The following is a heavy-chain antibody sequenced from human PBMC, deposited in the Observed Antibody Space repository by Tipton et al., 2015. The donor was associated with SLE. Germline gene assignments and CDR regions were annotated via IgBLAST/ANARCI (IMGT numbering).Heavy chain of an antibody. J-gene: IGHJ3*02. CDR2: INSDGSST. V-gene: IGHV3-74*01. Sequence: SLRLSCAASGFTFSSYWQYWGRQAPGQGLGLVSRINSDGSSTSYADSVKGRFTISRVNAKKTLYMQMNSLRAADTAVYYCARDCGGGSLDAVDIWGQVEMFTDSS. CDR1: GFTFSSYW. D-gene: IGHD1-26*01. CDR3: ARDCGGGSLDAVDI.